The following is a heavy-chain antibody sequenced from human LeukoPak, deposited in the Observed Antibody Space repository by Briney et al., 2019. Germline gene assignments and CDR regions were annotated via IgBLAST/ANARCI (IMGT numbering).Heavy chain of an antibody. D-gene: IGHD6-19*01. Sequence: GGSLRLSCAASGFPFSSYSMNWVRRAPGRGLEWVSSISTRIDYMYYADSVKGRFTISRDNAKNSLYLQMNSLRAEDTAVYYCARAIFSRGWYLVDYWGREPWSPSPQ. CDR3: ARAIFSRGWYLVDY. J-gene: IGHJ4*02. CDR1: GFPFSSYS. CDR2: ISTRIDYM. V-gene: IGHV3-21*01.